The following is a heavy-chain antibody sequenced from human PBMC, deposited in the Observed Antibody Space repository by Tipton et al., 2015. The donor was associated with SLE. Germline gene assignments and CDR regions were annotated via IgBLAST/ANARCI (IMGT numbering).Heavy chain of an antibody. CDR2: INPNSGGT. J-gene: IGHJ4*02. CDR3: AVAAGPFDH. Sequence: QLVQSGAEVKRPGSSVKVSCKASGGTFSKNALSWVRQAPGQGLEWMGWINPNSGGTKFAQKFQGRVTLTGDTSISTAYVELSTLRSDDTAVYYCAVAAGPFDHWGQGTLVTVSS. D-gene: IGHD6-13*01. V-gene: IGHV1-2*02. CDR1: GGTFSKNA.